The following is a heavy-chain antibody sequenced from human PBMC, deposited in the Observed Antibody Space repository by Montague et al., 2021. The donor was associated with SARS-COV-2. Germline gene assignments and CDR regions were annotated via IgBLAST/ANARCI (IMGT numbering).Heavy chain of an antibody. CDR3: ARDKYYYHCSGYYLLVYFDY. CDR1: GFSLSTSGMC. CDR2: IDWDDDK. J-gene: IGHJ4*02. V-gene: IGHV2-70*11. D-gene: IGHD3-22*01. Sequence: PALVKPTQTLTLTCTFSGFSLSTSGMCVSWIRQPPGKALEWLARIDWDDDKYYSTSLKTRLTITKDTSKNQVVLTMTNMDPVDTATYYCARDKYYYHCSGYYLLVYFDYWGQGTLVTVSS.